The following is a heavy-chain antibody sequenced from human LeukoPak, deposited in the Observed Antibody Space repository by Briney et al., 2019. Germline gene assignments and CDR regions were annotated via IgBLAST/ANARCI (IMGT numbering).Heavy chain of an antibody. J-gene: IGHJ4*02. Sequence: PGGSLRLSCAASGFTFSNYAMSWVRQAPGKGLEWVSGISPGGEIPYYADSVKGRFTISRDNSKDTVSLQMHSLRAEDTATYYCAKDDGWLYYNHWGQGTLVTVSS. CDR1: GFTFSNYA. V-gene: IGHV3-23*01. D-gene: IGHD3-22*01. CDR3: AKDDGWLYYNH. CDR2: ISPGGEIP.